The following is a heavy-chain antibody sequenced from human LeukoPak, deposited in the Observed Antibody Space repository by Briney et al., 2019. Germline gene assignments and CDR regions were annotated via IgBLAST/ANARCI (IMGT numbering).Heavy chain of an antibody. CDR3: ATCITIFGVVIPYFDY. CDR2: INPNSGGT. V-gene: IGHV1-2*02. D-gene: IGHD3-3*01. J-gene: IGHJ4*02. CDR1: GYTFTGYY. Sequence: SVKVSCKASGYTFTGYYMHWVRQSPGQGLEWMGWINPNSGGTNYAQKFQGRVTMTRDTSISTAYMELSRLRSDDTAVYYCATCITIFGVVIPYFDYWGQGTLVTVSS.